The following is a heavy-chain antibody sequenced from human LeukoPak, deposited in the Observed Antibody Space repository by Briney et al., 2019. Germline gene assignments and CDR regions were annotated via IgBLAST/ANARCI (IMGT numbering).Heavy chain of an antibody. CDR1: GGSISSGGYY. Sequence: SETLSLTCTVSGGSISSGGYYWSWIRQPPGKGLEWIGYIYHSGSTYYNPSLKSRVTISVDTSKNQFSLKLSSVTAADTAVYYCAREGGFGEFYFDYWGQGTLVTVSS. V-gene: IGHV4-30-2*01. CDR2: IYHSGST. D-gene: IGHD3-10*01. J-gene: IGHJ4*02. CDR3: AREGGFGEFYFDY.